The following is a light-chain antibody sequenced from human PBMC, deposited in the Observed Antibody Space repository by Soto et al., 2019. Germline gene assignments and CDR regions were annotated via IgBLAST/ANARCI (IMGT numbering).Light chain of an antibody. Sequence: PGERATLSCRASQSVSSGYLAWYQQKPGQAPRLLIYATSSRATGLPDRFSGSGSGTDFALTISRLEPEDFAVYYCQHTDASPPWTFGQGTKVQIK. CDR2: ATS. J-gene: IGKJ1*01. CDR1: QSVSSGY. V-gene: IGKV3-20*01. CDR3: QHTDASPPWT.